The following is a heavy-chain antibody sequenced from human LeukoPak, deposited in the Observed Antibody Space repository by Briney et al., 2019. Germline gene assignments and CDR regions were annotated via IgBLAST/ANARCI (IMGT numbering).Heavy chain of an antibody. CDR3: VGLV. CDR1: GFTFSNYP. Sequence: GRSLRLSCAASGFTFSNYPMHWVRQAPGKGLEWVAVISYDGSNKYYADSVKGRFTISRDNSKNTLYLQMNSLRAEDTAVYYCVGLVWGQGTLVTVSS. D-gene: IGHD3/OR15-3a*01. V-gene: IGHV3-30-3*01. J-gene: IGHJ4*02. CDR2: ISYDGSNK.